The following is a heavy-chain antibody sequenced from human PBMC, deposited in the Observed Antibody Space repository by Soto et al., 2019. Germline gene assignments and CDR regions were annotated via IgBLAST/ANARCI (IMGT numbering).Heavy chain of an antibody. V-gene: IGHV3-23*05. CDR1: GITFRRHS. J-gene: IGHJ4*02. CDR3: VSWVCAHCDY. D-gene: IGHD3-16*01. CDR2: IYPSGANT. Sequence: GGSLRLSCAASGITFRRHSMNWIRQAAGAGLVWVATIYPSGANTDYADPVKVRLTISRDNSRNTLGLQLNNLRAGDTSLCYCVSWVCAHCDYWGQGTPVTVSS.